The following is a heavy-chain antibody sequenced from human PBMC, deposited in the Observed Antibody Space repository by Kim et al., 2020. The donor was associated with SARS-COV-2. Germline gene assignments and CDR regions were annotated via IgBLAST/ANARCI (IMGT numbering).Heavy chain of an antibody. CDR3: AKERITMVRGDTIDY. D-gene: IGHD3-10*01. J-gene: IGHJ4*02. Sequence: ESVKGRSPIPRDNSKNTLYLQMNSLRADDTAVYYCAKERITMVRGDTIDYWGQGTLVTVSS. V-gene: IGHV3-23*01.